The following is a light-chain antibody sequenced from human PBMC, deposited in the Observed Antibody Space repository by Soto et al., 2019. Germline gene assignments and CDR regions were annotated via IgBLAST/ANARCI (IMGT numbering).Light chain of an antibody. J-gene: IGLJ1*01. V-gene: IGLV2-8*01. CDR2: EVS. CDR3: SSYAGSNNYV. CDR1: SSDVGGYNY. Sequence: QSVLTQPPSASGSPGQSGTMSCTGTSSDVGGYNYVSWYQQHPGKAPKLMIYEVSKRPSGVPDRFSGSKSGNTASLTVSGLQAEDEADYYCSSYAGSNNYVFGTGTKLTVL.